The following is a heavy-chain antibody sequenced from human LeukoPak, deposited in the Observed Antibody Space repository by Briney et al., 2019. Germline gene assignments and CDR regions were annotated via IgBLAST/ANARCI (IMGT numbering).Heavy chain of an antibody. V-gene: IGHV3-7*01. CDR2: VKQDGSEK. Sequence: GGSLRLSCAASGFTFSSYWMSWVRQAPGKGLEWVANVKQDGSEKYYVDSVKGRFTISRDNAKNSLYLQMNSLRAEDTAVYYCARGGIVVVPAARPPDYWGQGTLVTVSS. D-gene: IGHD2-2*02. CDR1: GFTFSSYW. CDR3: ARGGIVVVPAARPPDY. J-gene: IGHJ4*02.